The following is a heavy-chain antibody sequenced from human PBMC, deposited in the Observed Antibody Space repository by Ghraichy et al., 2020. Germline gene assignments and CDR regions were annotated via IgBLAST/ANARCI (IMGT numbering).Heavy chain of an antibody. J-gene: IGHJ4*02. CDR3: AKELFSSSWQYYFDY. CDR1: GFTFSSYA. D-gene: IGHD6-13*01. CDR2: ISTSGGST. Sequence: GGSLRLSCAASGFTFSSYAMSWVRQAPGKGLEWVSIISTSGGSTDYADSAKGRFTISRDNSKNTLYLQMNSLRAEDTAVYYCAKELFSSSWQYYFDYWGQGTLVTVSS. V-gene: IGHV3-23*01.